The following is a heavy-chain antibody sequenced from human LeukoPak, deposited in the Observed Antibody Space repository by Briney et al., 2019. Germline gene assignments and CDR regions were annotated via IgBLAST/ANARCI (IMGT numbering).Heavy chain of an antibody. D-gene: IGHD6-13*01. V-gene: IGHV1-2*02. CDR1: GYTFTGYY. CDR2: INPNSGGT. J-gene: IGHJ5*02. CDR3: ASGGAIAASNNWFDP. Sequence: ASVKVSFKASGYTFTGYYMHRVRQAPGQGLEWMGRINPNSGGTNYAQKFQGRVTMTRDTSISTAYMEPSRLRSDDTAVYYCASGGAIAASNNWFDPWGQGTLVTVSS.